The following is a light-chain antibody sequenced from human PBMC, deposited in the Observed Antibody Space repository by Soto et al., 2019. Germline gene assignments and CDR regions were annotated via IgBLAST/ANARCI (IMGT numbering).Light chain of an antibody. CDR3: QQYGSSPALT. CDR1: QSVSSSY. Sequence: EIVLTQSPGTLSLSPGERATLSCRASQSVSSSYLAWYQQNPGQAPRLLIYGASSRDTGIPDRFSGSGSGTDFTLTISRLEPEDFAVYYCQQYGSSPALTFGGGTKVEIK. J-gene: IGKJ4*01. CDR2: GAS. V-gene: IGKV3-20*01.